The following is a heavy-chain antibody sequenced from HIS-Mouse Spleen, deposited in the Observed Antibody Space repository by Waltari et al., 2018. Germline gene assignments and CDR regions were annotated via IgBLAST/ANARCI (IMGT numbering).Heavy chain of an antibody. D-gene: IGHD6-19*01. CDR3: ARVNGIAVAGTDAFDI. CDR2: ISYDGSNK. Sequence: QVQLVESGGGVVQPGRSLRLSCAAPVCTFGSYAMHWVRQAPGKGLEWVAVISYDGSNKYYADSVKGRFTISRDNSKNTLYLQMNSLRAEDTAVYYCARVNGIAVAGTDAFDIWGQGTMVTVSS. J-gene: IGHJ3*02. CDR1: VCTFGSYA. V-gene: IGHV3-30-3*01.